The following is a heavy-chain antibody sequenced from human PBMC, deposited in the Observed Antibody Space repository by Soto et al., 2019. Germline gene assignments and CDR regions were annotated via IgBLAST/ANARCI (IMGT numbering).Heavy chain of an antibody. D-gene: IGHD2-2*01. V-gene: IGHV4-38-2*02. CDR1: GYSISSGYY. CDR3: AXDPTHIVVVAAASHPDY. J-gene: IGHJ4*02. Sequence: PSETLSLTCAVSGYSISSGYYWGWIRQPPGKGLEWIGSIYHSGSTYYNPSLKSRVTISVDTSKNQFSLKLSSVTAADTAVYYCAXDPTHIVVVAAASHPDYWGQGTLVTVSS. CDR2: IYHSGST.